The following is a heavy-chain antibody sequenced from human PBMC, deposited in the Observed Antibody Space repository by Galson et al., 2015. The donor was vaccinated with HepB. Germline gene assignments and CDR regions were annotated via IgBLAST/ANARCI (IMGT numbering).Heavy chain of an antibody. Sequence: CAISGDSVSSNSAAWNWIRQSPSRGLEWLGRTYYRSKWYNDYAVSVKSRITINPDTSKNQFSLQLNSVTPEDTAVYYCARGNTRIQLWTTPKYYFDYWGQGTLVTVSS. D-gene: IGHD5-18*01. J-gene: IGHJ4*02. V-gene: IGHV6-1*01. CDR1: GDSVSSNSAA. CDR3: ARGNTRIQLWTTPKYYFDY. CDR2: TYYRSKWYN.